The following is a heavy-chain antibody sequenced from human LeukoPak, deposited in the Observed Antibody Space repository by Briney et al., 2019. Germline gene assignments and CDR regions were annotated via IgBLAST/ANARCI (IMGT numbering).Heavy chain of an antibody. J-gene: IGHJ4*02. CDR2: IGTGGDT. D-gene: IGHD2-15*01. Sequence: GGSLRLSCAASGFTFSSFDMHWVRQVTGKGLEWVSTIGTGGDTYYADSVKGRFTISRENAKNSLYLQMNSLRAGDAAVYYCAKAPVTTCSGAYCYPFDYWSQGTLVTVSS. CDR3: AKAPVTTCSGAYCYPFDY. V-gene: IGHV3-13*01. CDR1: GFTFSSFD.